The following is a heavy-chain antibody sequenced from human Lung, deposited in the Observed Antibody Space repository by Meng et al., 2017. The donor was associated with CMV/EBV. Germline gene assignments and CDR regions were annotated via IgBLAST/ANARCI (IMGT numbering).Heavy chain of an antibody. CDR2: ISSSSSYI. CDR3: AREGYYYDSGNYYYYFDH. J-gene: IGHJ4*02. V-gene: IGHV3-21*01. D-gene: IGHD3-10*01. CDR1: RFTFSSYS. Sequence: GEXXTISCAASRFTFSSYSMNWVRQAPGKGLEWVSSISSSSSYIYYADSVKGRFTISRDNAKSSLYLQMNSLRAEDTAVYYCAREGYYYDSGNYYYYFDHWXKGTXVTVSS.